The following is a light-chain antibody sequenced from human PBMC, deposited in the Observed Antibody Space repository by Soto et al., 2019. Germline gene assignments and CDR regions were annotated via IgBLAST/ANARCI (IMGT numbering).Light chain of an antibody. Sequence: QSVLTQPPSAAGNPGQRLTISCSGSTSNILRNYVYWYRQLPGTAPRLLISMNDQRPSGVPDRFSGSKSGTSASLAISGLRSEDEADYYCASWDDGLSGYVFGTGPKVTVL. V-gene: IGLV1-47*01. CDR2: MND. CDR3: ASWDDGLSGYV. CDR1: TSNILRNY. J-gene: IGLJ1*01.